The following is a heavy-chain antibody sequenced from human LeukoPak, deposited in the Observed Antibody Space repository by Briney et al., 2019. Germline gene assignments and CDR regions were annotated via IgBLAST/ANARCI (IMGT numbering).Heavy chain of an antibody. CDR2: INSDGSST. CDR1: GFTFSNYW. J-gene: IGHJ4*02. D-gene: IGHD1-1*01. V-gene: IGHV3-74*01. CDR3: ARKTGTTGEAFDY. Sequence: GGSLRLSCAASGFTFSNYWMHWVRQAPGKGLVWVSGINSDGSSTSYADSVEGRFTISRDNGKNSVYLQMNSLRAEDTAVYYCARKTGTTGEAFDYWGQGTLVTVSS.